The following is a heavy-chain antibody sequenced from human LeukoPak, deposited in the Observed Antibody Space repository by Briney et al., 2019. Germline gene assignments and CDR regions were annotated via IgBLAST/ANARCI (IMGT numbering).Heavy chain of an antibody. J-gene: IGHJ4*02. V-gene: IGHV3-33*01. Sequence: GRSLRLSCAASGFTFSSYGMHWVRQAPGKGLEWVAIIWYDGSNKYYADSVKGRFTISRDNSKNTLYLQTNSLRAEDTAVYYCARPSGYDPHGPFDYWGQGTLVTVSS. CDR1: GFTFSSYG. CDR2: IWYDGSNK. CDR3: ARPSGYDPHGPFDY. D-gene: IGHD5-12*01.